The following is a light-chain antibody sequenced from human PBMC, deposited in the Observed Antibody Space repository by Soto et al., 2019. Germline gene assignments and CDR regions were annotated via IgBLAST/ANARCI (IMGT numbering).Light chain of an antibody. CDR2: AAS. CDR1: QGISNY. CDR3: LQHNSYSWT. V-gene: IGKV1-17*03. Sequence: DLQMTQAPSGMCAYVGGRVTITCRASQGISNYLAWFQQKQGKVPKXXIYAASSLQSGVPSRFSGSGSGTEGTLTISSLQKEDVSTYYCLQHNSYSWTFGQGTKVDIK. J-gene: IGKJ1*01.